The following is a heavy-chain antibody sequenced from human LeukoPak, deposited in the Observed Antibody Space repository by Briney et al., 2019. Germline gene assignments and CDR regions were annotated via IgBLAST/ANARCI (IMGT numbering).Heavy chain of an antibody. V-gene: IGHV1-24*01. CDR1: GYTLTELS. CDR3: ATDFPKIAVAGTPAFDI. D-gene: IGHD6-19*01. J-gene: IGHJ3*02. Sequence: ASVRVSCKVSGYTLTELSMHWVRQAPGKGLEWMGGFDPEDGETIYAQKFQGRVTMTEDTSTDTAYMELSSLRSEDTAVYYCATDFPKIAVAGTPAFDIWGQGTMVTVSS. CDR2: FDPEDGET.